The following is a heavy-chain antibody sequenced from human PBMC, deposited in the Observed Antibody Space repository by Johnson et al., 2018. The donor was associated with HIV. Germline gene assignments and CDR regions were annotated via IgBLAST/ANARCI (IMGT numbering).Heavy chain of an antibody. J-gene: IGHJ3*02. D-gene: IGHD1-26*01. V-gene: IGHV3-64*01. CDR3: ARDKWELLGGGAFDI. CDR1: GFTFSSYA. CDR2: ISSNGGST. Sequence: VQLVESGGGLIQPGGSLRLSCAASGFTFSSYAMYWVRQAPGKGLEYVSAISSNGGSTYYANSVKGRFTISRDNSKNTLYLQMGSLRAEDTAVYYCARDKWELLGGGAFDIWGQGTMVTVSS.